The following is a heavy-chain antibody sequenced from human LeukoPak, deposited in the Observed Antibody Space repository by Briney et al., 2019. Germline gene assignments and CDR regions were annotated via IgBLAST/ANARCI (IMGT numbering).Heavy chain of an antibody. D-gene: IGHD3-22*01. J-gene: IGHJ3*02. CDR1: GYTLTGYY. Sequence: GSVKVSCTASGYTLTGYYMHWVRQAPGQGLEWMGWINPNSGGTNYAQKFQGRVTMTRDTSISTAYMELSRLRSDDTAVYYCARDFTIIVVGIARDAFDIWGQGTMVTVSS. CDR3: ARDFTIIVVGIARDAFDI. V-gene: IGHV1-2*02. CDR2: INPNSGGT.